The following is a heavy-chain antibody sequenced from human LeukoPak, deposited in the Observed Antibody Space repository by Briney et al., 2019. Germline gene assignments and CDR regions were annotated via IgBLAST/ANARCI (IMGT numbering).Heavy chain of an antibody. D-gene: IGHD1-14*01. CDR2: IGKTSKDM. Sequence: GGSLRLSCAASGFSFSTSTMNWVRQAPGKGLEWISSIGKTSKDMYYADSVRGRFTISRDNAKNSLFLLMNSLRVEDTSVYYCVRGDNRDYWGQGTLVTVSS. J-gene: IGHJ4*02. CDR1: GFSFSTST. CDR3: VRGDNRDY. V-gene: IGHV3-21*01.